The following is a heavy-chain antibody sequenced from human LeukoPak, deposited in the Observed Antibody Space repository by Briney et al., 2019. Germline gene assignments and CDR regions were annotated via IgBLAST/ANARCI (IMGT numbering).Heavy chain of an antibody. V-gene: IGHV4-34*01. D-gene: IGHD3-16*01. CDR2: IYYSGST. J-gene: IGHJ4*02. CDR1: GGSFSGYY. Sequence: TSETLSLTCAVYGGSFSGYYWSWIRLPPGKGLEWIGSIYYSGSTYYNPSLKSRVTISVDTSKNQFSLKLNSVTATDTAVYYCARHYGPWGQGTLVTVSS. CDR3: ARHYGP.